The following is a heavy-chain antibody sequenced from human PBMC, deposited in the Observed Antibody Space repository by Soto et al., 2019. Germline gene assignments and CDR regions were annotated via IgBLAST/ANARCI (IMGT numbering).Heavy chain of an antibody. CDR1: GYTLTNYA. CDR2: INIYNGNS. Sequence: QVQLVQSAAEVKKPGASVKVSCKASGYTLTNYAISWVRQAPGQGPEWMGWINIYNGNSNYAQKFQGRVTMTTDTSTNTAYMELRSLTSDDTAVYYCARDCTGGSCFCIYWGQGTLVTVSS. V-gene: IGHV1-18*01. J-gene: IGHJ4*02. CDR3: ARDCTGGSCFCIY. D-gene: IGHD2-15*01.